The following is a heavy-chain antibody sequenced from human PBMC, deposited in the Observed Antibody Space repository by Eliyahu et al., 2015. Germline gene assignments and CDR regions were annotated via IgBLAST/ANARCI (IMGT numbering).Heavy chain of an antibody. J-gene: IGHJ4*02. CDR3: AKDPYSNSHYYFDY. D-gene: IGHD4-11*01. Sequence: EVQLVESGGGLVQPGRSLRLSCAASGFTFXDYAMXWVRQAPGKGLEWVSGISWNSGSIGYADSVKGRFTISRDNAKNSLYLQMNSLRAEDTALYYCAKDPYSNSHYYFDYWGQGTLVTVSS. CDR2: ISWNSGSI. CDR1: GFTFXDYA. V-gene: IGHV3-9*01.